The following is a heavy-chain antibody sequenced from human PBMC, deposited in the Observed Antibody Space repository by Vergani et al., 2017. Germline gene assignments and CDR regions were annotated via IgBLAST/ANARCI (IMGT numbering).Heavy chain of an antibody. V-gene: IGHV1-2*04. CDR2: INPNSGGT. Sequence: QVQLVQSGAEVKKPGASVKVSCKASGYTFTGYYMPWVRPAPGQGLEWMGWINPNSGGTNYAQKVQGWVTMTRDTSISTAYMELSSLRSADTAVYYCARGGPYTYWGQGTLVTVSS. CDR3: ARGGPYTY. CDR1: GYTFTGYY. D-gene: IGHD1-1*01. J-gene: IGHJ4*02.